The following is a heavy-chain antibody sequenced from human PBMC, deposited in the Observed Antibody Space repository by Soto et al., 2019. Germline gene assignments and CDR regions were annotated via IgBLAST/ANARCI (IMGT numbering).Heavy chain of an antibody. D-gene: IGHD6-6*01. CDR3: ARDLEYSSSTSYDP. CDR1: GGTFSSYA. Sequence: ASVKVSCKASGGTFSSYAISWVRQAPGQGLEWMGGIIPIFGTANYAQKFQGRVTITADESTSTAYMELSSLRSEDTAVYYCARDLEYSSSTSYDPWGQGTRVTVSS. CDR2: IIPIFGTA. J-gene: IGHJ5*02. V-gene: IGHV1-69*13.